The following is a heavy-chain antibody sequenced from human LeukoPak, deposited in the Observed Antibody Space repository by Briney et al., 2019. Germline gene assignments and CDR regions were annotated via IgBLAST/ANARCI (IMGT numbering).Heavy chain of an antibody. J-gene: IGHJ4*02. Sequence: AGGSLRLSCAASGFTFSSYSMNWVRQAPGKGLEWVSSISSSSSYIYYADSVKGRFTISRDNAKNSLYLQMNSLRAEDTAVYYCAREVGYYDSSGKDYWGQGTLVTVSS. D-gene: IGHD3-22*01. CDR1: GFTFSSYS. V-gene: IGHV3-21*01. CDR2: ISSSSSYI. CDR3: AREVGYYDSSGKDY.